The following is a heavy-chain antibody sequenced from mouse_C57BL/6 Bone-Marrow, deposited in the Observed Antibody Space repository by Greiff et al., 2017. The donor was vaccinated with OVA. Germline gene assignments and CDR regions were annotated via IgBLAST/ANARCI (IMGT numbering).Heavy chain of an antibody. CDR2: IYPGNSDT. V-gene: IGHV1-5*01. CDR3: TRRTYYSNFWFAY. Sequence: EVKLQESGPVLARPGASVKMSCKTSGYTFTSYWMHWVKQRPGQGLEWIGAIYPGNSDTSYNQKFKGKAKLTAVTSASTAYMELSSLTNEDSAVYYCTRRTYYSNFWFAYWGQGTLVTVSA. D-gene: IGHD2-5*01. J-gene: IGHJ3*01. CDR1: GYTFTSYW.